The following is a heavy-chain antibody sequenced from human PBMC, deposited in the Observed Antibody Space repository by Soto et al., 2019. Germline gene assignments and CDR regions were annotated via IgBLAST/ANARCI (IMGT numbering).Heavy chain of an antibody. CDR3: AKIDGDFDS. Sequence: EVQVLQSGGGLVPPGGSLRLSCAGSGFTFINPGMSWVRQAPGQGLEWISAITGNGDTTYYADSVKGRFTISRDNSKSTLYLQMSSLRAEDTAVYYGAKIDGDFDSGGQGTVVSVPS. CDR1: GFTFINPG. J-gene: IGHJ4*02. V-gene: IGHV3-23*01. D-gene: IGHD3-22*01. CDR2: ITGNGDTT.